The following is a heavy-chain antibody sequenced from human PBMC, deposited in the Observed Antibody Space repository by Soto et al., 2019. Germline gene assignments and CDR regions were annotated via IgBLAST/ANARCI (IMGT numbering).Heavy chain of an antibody. CDR1: GGSFSGYY. D-gene: IGHD5-12*01. Sequence: PSETLSLTCAVYGGSFSGYYWSWIRQPPGKGLEWIGEINHSGSTNHNPSLKSRVTISVDTSKNQFSLKLSPVTAADTAVYYCAGDIVATNHNWFDPWGQGTLVTVSS. V-gene: IGHV4-34*01. CDR3: AGDIVATNHNWFDP. CDR2: INHSGST. J-gene: IGHJ5*02.